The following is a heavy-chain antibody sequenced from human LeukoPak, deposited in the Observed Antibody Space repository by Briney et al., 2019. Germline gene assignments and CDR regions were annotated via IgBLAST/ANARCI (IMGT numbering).Heavy chain of an antibody. CDR3: AREPPFYGYRYFDL. Sequence: SETLSLTCTVSGGSISSGDYYWSWIRQPPGKGLEWIGYIYYRGSTYYNPSRKSRITISVDTSKNQFSLKLSSVTAADTAVYYCAREPPFYGYRYFDLWGRGTLVTVST. D-gene: IGHD2/OR15-2a*01. CDR1: GGSISSGDYY. CDR2: IYYRGST. V-gene: IGHV4-30-4*08. J-gene: IGHJ2*01.